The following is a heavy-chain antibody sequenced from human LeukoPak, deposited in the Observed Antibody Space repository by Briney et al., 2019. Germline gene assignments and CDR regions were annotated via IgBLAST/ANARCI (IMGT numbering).Heavy chain of an antibody. CDR3: ARDGYSGSYYRLYYFFMDV. J-gene: IGHJ6*03. Sequence: GGSLRFSCLASKFTFNNYAMTWVRQAPGKGLEWVSSISGSGHNMDYADSVKGRFTISRDNSENTLYLQMNSLRGEDTAVYYCARDGYSGSYYRLYYFFMDVWGKGTTVTVSS. CDR1: KFTFNNYA. V-gene: IGHV3-23*01. D-gene: IGHD1-26*01. CDR2: ISGSGHNM.